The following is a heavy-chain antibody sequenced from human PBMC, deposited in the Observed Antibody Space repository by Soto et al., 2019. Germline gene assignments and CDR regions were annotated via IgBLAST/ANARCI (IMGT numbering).Heavy chain of an antibody. CDR3: TINFRGSGSYTGDRFDA. CDR2: VYWDDDK. V-gene: IGHV2-5*02. D-gene: IGHD3-10*01. J-gene: IGHJ5*02. Sequence: QITLKESGPTLVKPTQTLTLTCSFSGFSLSSNGVGVGWIRQPPVKALEFLARVYWDDDKRYSPSLKGRLTLSQGTSNNQVVLTMTNMDPVETATYYCTINFRGSGSYTGDRFDAWGQGILVIVSS. CDR1: GFSLSSNGVG.